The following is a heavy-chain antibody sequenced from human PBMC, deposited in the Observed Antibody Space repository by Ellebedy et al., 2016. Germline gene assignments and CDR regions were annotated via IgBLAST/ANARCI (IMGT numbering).Heavy chain of an antibody. J-gene: IGHJ4*02. CDR3: TSLYDFWSNYAKDDY. V-gene: IGHV3-73*01. Sequence: GGSLRLXXAASGFTFSDSTINWVRQASGKGLEWVGRIRSKPNTYATAYAASVEGRFTISRDDSKNTAFLQMSSLKTDDTAVYYCTSLYDFWSNYAKDDYWGQGTLVTVSS. CDR1: GFTFSDST. D-gene: IGHD3-3*01. CDR2: IRSKPNTYAT.